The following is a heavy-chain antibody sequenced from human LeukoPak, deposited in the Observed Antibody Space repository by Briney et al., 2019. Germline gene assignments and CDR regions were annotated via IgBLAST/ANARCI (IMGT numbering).Heavy chain of an antibody. D-gene: IGHD4-23*01. V-gene: IGHV3-21*01. CDR3: ARDDYGGLDY. CDR2: ISSSSSYI. Sequence: PGGSLRLSCAASGFIFSTYSMNWVRQAPGKGLEWVSSISSSSSYISYADSVKGRFTISRDNAKNSLYLQMTSLRAEDTAVYYCARDDYGGLDYWGQGTLVTVSS. J-gene: IGHJ4*02. CDR1: GFIFSTYS.